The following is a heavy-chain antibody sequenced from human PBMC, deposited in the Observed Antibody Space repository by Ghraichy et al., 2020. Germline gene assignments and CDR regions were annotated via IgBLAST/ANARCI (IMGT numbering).Heavy chain of an antibody. CDR2: IKSKTDGGTT. J-gene: IGHJ4*02. Sequence: GESLNISCAASGFTFSNAWMSWVRQAPGKGLEWVGRIKSKTDGGTTDYAAPVKGRFTISRDDSKNTLYLQMNSLKTEDTAVYYCTTDPDSGSPQPPPYFSYIASWGQGTLVPVSS. D-gene: IGHD1-26*01. CDR1: GFTFSNAW. V-gene: IGHV3-15*01. CDR3: TTDPDSGSPQPPPYFSYIAS.